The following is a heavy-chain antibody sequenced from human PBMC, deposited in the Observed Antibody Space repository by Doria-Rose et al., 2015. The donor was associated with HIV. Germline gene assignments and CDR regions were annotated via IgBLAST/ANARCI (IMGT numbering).Heavy chain of an antibody. V-gene: IGHV2-26*01. CDR1: GVSLSSPGMG. D-gene: IGHD6-13*01. CDR3: ARIKSSRWYHKYYFDF. CDR2: IFSDDER. Sequence: QVTLKESGPVLVKPTETLTLTCTVSGVSLSSPGMGVSWIRQPPGKALGWLANIFSDDERSYKTSLKSRLTISRGTSNSQVVLTMTDMDPVDTATYYCARIKSSRWYHKYYFDFWGQGTLVIVSA. J-gene: IGHJ4*02.